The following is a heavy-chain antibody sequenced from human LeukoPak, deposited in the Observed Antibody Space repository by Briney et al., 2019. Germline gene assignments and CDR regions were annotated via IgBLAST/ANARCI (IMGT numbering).Heavy chain of an antibody. Sequence: GESLKISCKGSGYSFTSYWISWVRQMPGKGLERMGRIDPSDSYTNYSPSFQGHVTISADKSISTAYLQWSSLKASDTAMYYCASNYGSGSPYYYGMDVWGKGTTVTVSS. J-gene: IGHJ6*04. V-gene: IGHV5-10-1*01. CDR3: ASNYGSGSPYYYGMDV. CDR2: IDPSDSYT. CDR1: GYSFTSYW. D-gene: IGHD3-10*01.